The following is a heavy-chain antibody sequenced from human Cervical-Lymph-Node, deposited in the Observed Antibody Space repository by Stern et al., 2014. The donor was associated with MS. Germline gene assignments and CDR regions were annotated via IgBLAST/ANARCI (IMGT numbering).Heavy chain of an antibody. V-gene: IGHV3-21*01. CDR3: ARDKVGATFPGEYYYYYGMDV. CDR1: GFTFSSYS. CDR2: ISSSSSYI. J-gene: IGHJ6*02. Sequence: EVQLVESGGGLVKPGGSVRVSCAASGFTFSSYSMNWVRQAPGQGLEWISSISSSSSYIYYADSVKGRFTISRDNAKNSLYLQMNSLRAEDTAVYYCARDKVGATFPGEYYYYYGMDVWGQGTTVTVSS. D-gene: IGHD1-26*01.